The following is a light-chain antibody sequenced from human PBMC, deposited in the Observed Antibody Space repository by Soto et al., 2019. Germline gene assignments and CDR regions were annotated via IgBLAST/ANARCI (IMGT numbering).Light chain of an antibody. J-gene: IGLJ2*01. CDR3: SSYAGSLVV. V-gene: IGLV2-8*01. Sequence: QSALTQPPSASGSPGQSVTISCTGTSSDVGGYNYVSWYQQHPGKAPKLMIYEVSKRSSGVPDRFSGSKSGNTASLTVSGLQAEDEADYYCSSYAGSLVVFGGGTKLTVL. CDR1: SSDVGGYNY. CDR2: EVS.